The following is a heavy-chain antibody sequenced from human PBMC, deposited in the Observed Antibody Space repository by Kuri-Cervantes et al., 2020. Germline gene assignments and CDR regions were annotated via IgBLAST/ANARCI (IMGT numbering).Heavy chain of an antibody. D-gene: IGHD5-18*01. V-gene: IGHV4-31*03. CDR2: IYYSGST. Sequence: TLSLTCTVSGGSISSGGYYWSWIRQHPGKGLEWIGYIYYSGSTYYNPSLKSRVTISVDTSKNQFSLKLSSVTAADTAVYYCARGDTAMEFYYFDYWGQGTLVTVSS. CDR3: ARGDTAMEFYYFDY. CDR1: GGSISSGGYY. J-gene: IGHJ4*02.